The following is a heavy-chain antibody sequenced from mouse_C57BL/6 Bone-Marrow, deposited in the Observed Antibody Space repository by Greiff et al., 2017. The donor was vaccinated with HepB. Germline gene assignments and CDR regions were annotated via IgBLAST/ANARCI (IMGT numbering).Heavy chain of an antibody. CDR2: ISYDGSN. V-gene: IGHV3-6*01. Sequence: EVQRVESGPGLVKPSQSLSLTCSVTGYSITSGYYWNWIRQFPGNKLEWMGYISYDGSNNYNPSLKNRISITRDTSKNQFFLKLNPVTTEDTATYYCAHDGYSFDYWGQGTTLTVSS. CDR1: GYSITSGYY. J-gene: IGHJ2*01. D-gene: IGHD2-3*01. CDR3: AHDGYSFDY.